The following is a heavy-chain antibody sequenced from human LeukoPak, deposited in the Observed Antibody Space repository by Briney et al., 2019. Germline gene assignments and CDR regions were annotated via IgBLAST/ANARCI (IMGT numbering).Heavy chain of an antibody. V-gene: IGHV3-48*03. CDR1: GFTFSPYA. D-gene: IGHD5-12*01. Sequence: GSLRLSCVASGFTFSPYAMNWVRQSPGKGLEWISYISDSGSTIYYADSVKGRFTISRDNAKNSLYLQMNSLRAEDTAVYYCARVGLSGYDCEFGYWGQGTLVTVSS. J-gene: IGHJ4*02. CDR3: ARVGLSGYDCEFGY. CDR2: ISDSGSTI.